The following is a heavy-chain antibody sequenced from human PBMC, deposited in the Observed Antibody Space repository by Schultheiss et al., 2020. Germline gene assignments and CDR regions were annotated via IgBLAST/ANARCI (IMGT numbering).Heavy chain of an antibody. CDR2: ISSSSSYI. V-gene: IGHV3-21*01. J-gene: IGHJ3*02. D-gene: IGHD3-22*01. CDR1: GFTFSSYA. CDR3: ARDFIPPETYYYDSSGYPSAFDI. Sequence: GGSLRLSCAASGFTFSSYAMNWVRQAPGKGLEWVSSISSSSSYIYYADSVKGRFTISRDNAKNSLYLQMNSLRAEDTAVYYCARDFIPPETYYYDSSGYPSAFDIWGQGTMVTVSS.